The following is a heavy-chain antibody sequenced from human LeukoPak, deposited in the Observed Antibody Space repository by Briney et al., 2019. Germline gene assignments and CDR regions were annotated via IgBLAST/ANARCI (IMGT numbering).Heavy chain of an antibody. D-gene: IGHD3-3*01. V-gene: IGHV3-30-3*01. J-gene: IGHJ4*02. CDR1: GFTFSSYA. Sequence: PGGSLRLSCAASGFTFSSYAMHWVRQAPGKGLEWVAVISYDGSNKYYADSVKGRFTISRDNSKNTLYLQMNSLRAEDTAVYYCAKEDVTIFGVVTAYDYWGQGTLVTVSS. CDR2: ISYDGSNK. CDR3: AKEDVTIFGVVTAYDY.